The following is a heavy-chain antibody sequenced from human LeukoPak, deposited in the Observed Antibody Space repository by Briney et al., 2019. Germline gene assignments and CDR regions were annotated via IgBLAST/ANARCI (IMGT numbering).Heavy chain of an antibody. Sequence: SETLSLTCTVSGGSISSSSYYWGWIRQPPGKGLEWIGSRYYSGSSYYNTSLESRVTISVDTSKNQFSLKLTSVIAADTALYYCARAGWFGELYGPLDFWGQGTLVTVSS. CDR1: GGSISSSSYY. D-gene: IGHD3-10*01. CDR3: ARAGWFGELYGPLDF. CDR2: RYYSGSS. V-gene: IGHV4-39*07. J-gene: IGHJ4*02.